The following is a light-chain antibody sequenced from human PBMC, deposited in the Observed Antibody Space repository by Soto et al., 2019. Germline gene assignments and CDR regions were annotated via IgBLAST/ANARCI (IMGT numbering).Light chain of an antibody. J-gene: IGKJ1*01. Sequence: DIQMTQSPSTLSASIGDRVTITCRASQRINKWLAWHQQKPGKAPKLLIYDASSLQSGVPPRFSGSGSGTKFTLTIRSLQPDDIATYYCQQYSSYSAWTFGEGTKVEIK. V-gene: IGKV1-5*01. CDR1: QRINKW. CDR2: DAS. CDR3: QQYSSYSAWT.